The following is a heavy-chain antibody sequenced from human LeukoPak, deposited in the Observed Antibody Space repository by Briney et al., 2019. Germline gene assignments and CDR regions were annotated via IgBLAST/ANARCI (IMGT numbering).Heavy chain of an antibody. CDR3: TRDQTPYY. V-gene: IGHV3-49*04. Sequence: QTGGSLRLSCTTSGFNFGDYAMTWVRQAPGKGLEWVGLIRSKIYGGTPEYAASVKGRFTISRDDSKGVAYLQMNSLKTEDTAVYYCTRDQTPYYWGQGTLVTVAS. CDR1: GFNFGDYA. J-gene: IGHJ4*02. CDR2: IRSKIYGGTP.